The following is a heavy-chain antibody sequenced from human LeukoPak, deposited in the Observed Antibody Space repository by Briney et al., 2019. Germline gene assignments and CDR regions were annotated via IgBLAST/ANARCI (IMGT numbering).Heavy chain of an antibody. CDR2: IYYSGST. J-gene: IGHJ4*02. Sequence: SETLSLTCTVSGGSISSYYWSWIRQPPGKGLEWIGYIYYSGSTNYNPSLKSRVAISVDTSKNQFSLKLSSVTAADTAVYYCARARYYYDSSGSVVYFDYWGQGTLVTVSS. V-gene: IGHV4-59*01. CDR1: GGSISSYY. CDR3: ARARYYYDSSGSVVYFDY. D-gene: IGHD3-22*01.